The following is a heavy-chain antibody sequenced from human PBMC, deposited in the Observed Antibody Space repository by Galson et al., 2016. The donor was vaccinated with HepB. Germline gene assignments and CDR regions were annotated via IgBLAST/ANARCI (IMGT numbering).Heavy chain of an antibody. J-gene: IGHJ4*02. CDR2: ISWNSGNI. Sequence: SLRLSCAASGFSFDDNAMHWVRQRPGKGLEWVSGISWNSGNIDYVDSVKGRFTISRDNAKNSLFLQMNSLRIGDTALYYCAKGGSGLLEELDHWGQGTLVTVSS. V-gene: IGHV3-9*01. CDR3: AKGGSGLLEELDH. D-gene: IGHD2/OR15-2a*01. CDR1: GFSFDDNA.